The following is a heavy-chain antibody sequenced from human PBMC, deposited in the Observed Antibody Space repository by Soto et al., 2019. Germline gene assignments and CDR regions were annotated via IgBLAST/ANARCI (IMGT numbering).Heavy chain of an antibody. D-gene: IGHD3-10*01. J-gene: IGHJ6*02. V-gene: IGHV1-69*12. CDR2: IIPTFGTA. CDR3: ARSYYYGSGTGYYFYHGMDV. CDR1: GGTFSSYA. Sequence: QVQLVQSGAEVRKPGSSVKVSCKASGGTFSSYAISWVRQAPGQGLEWMGGIIPTFGTANYAQKFQGRVTSTADESTSTAYMELSSLRSEDTAVYFCARSYYYGSGTGYYFYHGMDVWGQGTTVTVSS.